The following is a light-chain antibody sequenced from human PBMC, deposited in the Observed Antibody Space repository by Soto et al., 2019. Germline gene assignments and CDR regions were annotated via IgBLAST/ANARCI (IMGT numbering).Light chain of an antibody. Sequence: QSALTQPPSASGSPGQSVAISCTGTSSDVGGYNYVSWYQQHPGKAPKLMIYEVNKRPSGVPDRFSGSKSGNTASLTVSGLQAEDEGDYYCSSYSSTSPYVFGTGTKLTVL. J-gene: IGLJ1*01. CDR2: EVN. V-gene: IGLV2-8*01. CDR1: SSDVGGYNY. CDR3: SSYSSTSPYV.